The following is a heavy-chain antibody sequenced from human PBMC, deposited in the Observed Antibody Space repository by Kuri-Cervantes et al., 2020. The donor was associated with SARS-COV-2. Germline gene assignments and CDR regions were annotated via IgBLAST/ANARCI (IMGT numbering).Heavy chain of an antibody. Sequence: GGSLRLSCAASGFTFSNAWMSWVRQAPGKGLEWVGRIKSKTDGGTTDYAAPVKGRFTISRDDSKNTLYLQVNSLKTEDTAVYYCTTDPHYDFWSGSFVHFDYWGQGTLVTVSS. CDR3: TTDPHYDFWSGSFVHFDY. CDR2: IKSKTDGGTT. J-gene: IGHJ4*02. V-gene: IGHV3-15*01. D-gene: IGHD3-3*01. CDR1: GFTFSNAW.